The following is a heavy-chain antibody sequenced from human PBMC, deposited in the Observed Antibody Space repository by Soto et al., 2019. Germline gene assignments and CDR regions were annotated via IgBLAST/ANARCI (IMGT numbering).Heavy chain of an antibody. V-gene: IGHV1-69*12. CDR3: AGTTGTAGGGWFDP. Sequence: QVQLVQSGAEVKKPGSSVKVSCKASGGTFSSYAISWVRQAPGQGLEWMGGIIPIFGTANYAQKFQGRVTITADESTSTAYVELSSLRSGDTAVYYCAGTTGTAGGGWFDPWGQGTLVTVSS. J-gene: IGHJ5*02. CDR1: GGTFSSYA. CDR2: IIPIFGTA. D-gene: IGHD1-1*01.